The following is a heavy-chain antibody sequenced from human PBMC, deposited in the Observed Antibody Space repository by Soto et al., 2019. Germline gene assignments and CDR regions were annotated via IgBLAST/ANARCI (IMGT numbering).Heavy chain of an antibody. D-gene: IGHD3-3*01. J-gene: IGHJ5*02. CDR1: GGSISSSSYY. V-gene: IGHV4-39*01. CDR3: ARQIPDLWSGCPNIGPNWFDP. Sequence: SETLSLTCTVSGGSISSSSYYWGWIRQPPGKGLEWIGSIYYSGSTYYNPSLKSRVTISVDTSKNQFSLKLSSVTAADTAVYYCARQIPDLWSGCPNIGPNWFDPWGQGTLVTVSS. CDR2: IYYSGST.